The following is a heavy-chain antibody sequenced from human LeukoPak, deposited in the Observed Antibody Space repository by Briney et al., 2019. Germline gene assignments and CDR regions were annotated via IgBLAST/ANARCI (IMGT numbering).Heavy chain of an antibody. J-gene: IGHJ4*02. CDR3: ASGFGEFDY. D-gene: IGHD3-10*01. V-gene: IGHV3-48*02. CDR1: GFTLSDYS. CDR2: ISSTSRHI. Sequence: GGSLRLSCAVSGFTLSDYSMNWVRQAPGKGREGVSYISSTSRHISQADSLRGRFTISRDNAKNSLYLQIDRLRDEATAIYSCASGFGEFDYWGQGTLVTVSS.